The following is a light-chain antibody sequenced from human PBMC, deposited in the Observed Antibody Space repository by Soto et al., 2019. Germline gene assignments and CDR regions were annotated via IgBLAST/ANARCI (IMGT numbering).Light chain of an antibody. CDR1: ISNIGAGHD. CDR3: QSYDSSLSGSV. CDR2: GNS. V-gene: IGLV1-40*01. Sequence: QSVLTQPPSVSGAPGQRVTSSCTGSISNIGAGHDVHWYQQLPGTAPKLLIYGNSNRPSGVPDRFSGSKSGTSASLAITGLQAEDEADYYCQSYDSSLSGSVFGGGTKLTVL. J-gene: IGLJ3*02.